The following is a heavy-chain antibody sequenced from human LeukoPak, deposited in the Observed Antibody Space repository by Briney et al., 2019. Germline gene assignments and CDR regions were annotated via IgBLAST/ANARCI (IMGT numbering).Heavy chain of an antibody. CDR2: ISAYNGNT. D-gene: IGHD1-26*01. CDR3: ARDQYSGSYYY. J-gene: IGHJ4*02. CDR1: GYTFTSYG. V-gene: IGHV1-18*01. Sequence: ASVKVSCKASGYTFTSYGISWVRQAPGQGLEWMGWISAYNGNTNYAQKLQGRVTMTTDTSTSTAYMELSRLTSDDTAVYYCARDQYSGSYYYWGQGTLVAVSS.